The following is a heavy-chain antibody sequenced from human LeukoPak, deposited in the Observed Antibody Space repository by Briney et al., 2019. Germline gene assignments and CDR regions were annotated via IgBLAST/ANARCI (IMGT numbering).Heavy chain of an antibody. J-gene: IGHJ4*02. Sequence: GGTLRLSCAVSGVTFSSYSMSWVRQAPGKGLEWVSSISSSSSYIYYADSVKGRFTISRDNAKNSLYLQMNSLRAEDTAVYYCARVGYCSSTSCYTDYWGQGTLVTVSS. V-gene: IGHV3-21*01. CDR3: ARVGYCSSTSCYTDY. CDR2: ISSSSSYI. CDR1: GVTFSSYS. D-gene: IGHD2-2*02.